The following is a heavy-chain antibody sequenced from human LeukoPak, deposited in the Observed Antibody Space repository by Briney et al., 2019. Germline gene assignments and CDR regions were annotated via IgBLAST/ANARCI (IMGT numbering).Heavy chain of an antibody. CDR3: ASGRRWLQFFDY. J-gene: IGHJ4*02. V-gene: IGHV3-30*19. CDR1: GFTFSSYG. CDR2: IWYDGSNK. Sequence: GGSLRLSCAASGFTFSSYGMHWVRQAPGKGLEWVAVIWYDGSNKYYADSVKGRFTISRDNSKNTLYLQMNSLRAEDTAVYYCASGRRWLQFFDYWGQGTLVTVSS. D-gene: IGHD5-24*01.